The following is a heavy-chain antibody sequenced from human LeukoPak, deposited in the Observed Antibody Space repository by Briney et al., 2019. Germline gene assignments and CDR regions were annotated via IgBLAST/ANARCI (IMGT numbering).Heavy chain of an antibody. J-gene: IGHJ4*02. CDR1: GFPFRSYA. Sequence: GGSLRLSCAASGFPFRSYAMRWVRQAPGKGLEWVSAISGSGGSTYYADSVKGRFTISRDNSRNTLYLQMNSLRAEATAVYYCAKQKGRIAAAGTAEYWGQGTLVTVSS. D-gene: IGHD6-13*01. CDR2: ISGSGGST. CDR3: AKQKGRIAAAGTAEY. V-gene: IGHV3-23*01.